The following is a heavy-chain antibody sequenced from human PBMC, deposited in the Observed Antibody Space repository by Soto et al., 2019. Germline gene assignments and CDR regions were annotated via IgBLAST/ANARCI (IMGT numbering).Heavy chain of an antibody. CDR3: ADPGPAPTHYDYYDMDL. V-gene: IGHV3-23*01. Sequence: EVQLLESGGGLVQPGGSLRLSCVASGFTFSYYTMSWVRQAPGKGLEWVSGISNSGDTIYYADSVKGRFTISTDNFKHRQNLLMTSLRADDTAVYYCADPGPAPTHYDYYDMDLWGQGTTVTVSS. CDR1: GFTFSYYT. J-gene: IGHJ6*02. D-gene: IGHD2-2*01. CDR2: ISNSGDTI.